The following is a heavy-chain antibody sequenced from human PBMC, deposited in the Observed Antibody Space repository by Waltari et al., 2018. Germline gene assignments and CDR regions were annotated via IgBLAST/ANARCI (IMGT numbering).Heavy chain of an antibody. Sequence: VQLQESGPGLVKPSETLSLTCPVSGGSISSYYWSWIRQPPGKGLEWIGYIYYSGSTNYNPSLKSRVTISVDTSKNQFSLKLSSVTAADTAVYYCARVSKLANWYYFDYWGQGTLVTVSS. CDR2: IYYSGST. CDR3: ARVSKLANWYYFDY. J-gene: IGHJ4*02. V-gene: IGHV4-59*01. CDR1: GGSISSYY. D-gene: IGHD1-1*01.